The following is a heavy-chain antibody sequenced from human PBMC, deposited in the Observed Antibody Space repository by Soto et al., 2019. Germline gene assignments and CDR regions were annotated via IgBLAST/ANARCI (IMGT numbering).Heavy chain of an antibody. CDR3: AREPRISKATGSNLDY. V-gene: IGHV4-61*01. CDR1: GGSVSSGSYC. D-gene: IGHD5-12*01. J-gene: IGHJ4*02. CDR2: IYYSGST. Sequence: PSETLSLTCTVSGGSVSSGSYCWSWIRQPPGKGLEWIGYIYYSGSTNYNPSLKSRVTISVDTSKNQFSLKLSSVTAADTAVYYCAREPRISKATGSNLDYWGQGTLVTVSS.